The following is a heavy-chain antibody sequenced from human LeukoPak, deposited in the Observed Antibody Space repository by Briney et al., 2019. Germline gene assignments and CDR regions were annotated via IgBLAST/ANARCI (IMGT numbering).Heavy chain of an antibody. Sequence: ASVKVSCKASGYTFTSYPMNWVRQAPGQGLEWMGWINTNSGNPTYAQGFTGRFVFSLDTSVSTAYLQISSLKAEDTAVYYCARAVGTGYYIYRFDPWGQGTLVTVSS. CDR2: INTNSGNP. D-gene: IGHD3/OR15-3a*01. CDR3: ARAVGTGYYIYRFDP. V-gene: IGHV7-4-1*02. CDR1: GYTFTSYP. J-gene: IGHJ5*02.